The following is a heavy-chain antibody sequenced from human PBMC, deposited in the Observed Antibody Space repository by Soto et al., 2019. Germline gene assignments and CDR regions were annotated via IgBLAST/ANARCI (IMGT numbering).Heavy chain of an antibody. V-gene: IGHV3-30*18. D-gene: IGHD3-22*01. CDR2: ISYDGITQ. CDR3: AKSDDDSSAYVGYFDY. J-gene: IGHJ4*02. Sequence: QVQLVESGGGVVQPGRSLRLSCAASGFTFSDYDMNWVRQAPGKGPEWLSVISYDGITQHYADSVKGRFTISRDNIKNTLHLHINSLRGEDTAVYYCAKSDDDSSAYVGYFDYWGKGTMVTVSS. CDR1: GFTFSDYD.